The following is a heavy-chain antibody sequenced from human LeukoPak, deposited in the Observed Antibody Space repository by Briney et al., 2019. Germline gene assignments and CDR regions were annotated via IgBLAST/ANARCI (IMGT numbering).Heavy chain of an antibody. D-gene: IGHD5-12*01. Sequence: GESLKISCQASGYNFPTHWIGWVRQMPGKGLEWVGIIYPSDSDTRYSPSLQGQVTISADKSINTVYLQWSSVKASDSAIYYCARGGDYGYDRIDYWGQGTQVTVSP. CDR2: IYPSDSDT. J-gene: IGHJ4*02. V-gene: IGHV5-51*01. CDR3: ARGGDYGYDRIDY. CDR1: GYNFPTHW.